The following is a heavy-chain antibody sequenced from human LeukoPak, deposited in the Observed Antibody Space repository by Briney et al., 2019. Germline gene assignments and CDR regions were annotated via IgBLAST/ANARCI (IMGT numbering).Heavy chain of an antibody. CDR1: GGSISSGDYY. CDR2: IYYSGST. V-gene: IGHV4-30-4*08. CDR3: ARAVGAIDFDY. J-gene: IGHJ4*02. D-gene: IGHD1-26*01. Sequence: KTSETLSLTCTVSGGSISSGDYYWSWIRQPPGKGLEWIGYIYYSGSTYYNPPLKSRVTISVDTSKNQFSLKLSSVTAADTAVYYCARAVGAIDFDYWGQGTLVTVSS.